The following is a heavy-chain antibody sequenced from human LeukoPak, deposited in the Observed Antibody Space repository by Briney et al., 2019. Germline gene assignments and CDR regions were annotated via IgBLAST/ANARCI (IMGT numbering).Heavy chain of an antibody. Sequence: GGSLRLSCAASGFTFSSYGMHWVRQAPGKGLEWVAVIWYDGSNKYYADSVKGRFTISRDKSKNTLYLQMNSLRDEDTAVYYCARDPGAWYYDCWGQGALVTVSS. CDR2: IWYDGSNK. V-gene: IGHV3-33*01. J-gene: IGHJ4*02. CDR1: GFTFSSYG. CDR3: ARDPGAWYYDC. D-gene: IGHD7-27*01.